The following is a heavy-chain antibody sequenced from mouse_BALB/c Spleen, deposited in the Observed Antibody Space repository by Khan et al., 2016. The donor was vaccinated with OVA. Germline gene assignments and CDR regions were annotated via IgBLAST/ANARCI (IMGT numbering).Heavy chain of an antibody. V-gene: IGHV5-17*02. CDR2: ISSGSSTI. CDR1: GFTFSSFG. CDR3: ATDGWWD. D-gene: IGHD1-1*02. Sequence: EVELVESGGGLVQPGGSRKLSCAASGFTFSSFGMHWVRQAPEKGLEWVAYISSGSSTIYYADTVKGRFTISRDNPKNTLFLQMTSLRSEDTAMYYCATDGWWDWGAGTTVTVSS. J-gene: IGHJ1*01.